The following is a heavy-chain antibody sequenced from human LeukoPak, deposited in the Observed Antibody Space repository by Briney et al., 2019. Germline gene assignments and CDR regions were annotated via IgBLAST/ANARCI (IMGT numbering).Heavy chain of an antibody. CDR3: ARGRSGTYYNGGDY. J-gene: IGHJ4*02. Sequence: ASVKVSCKASGYTFTAYYMHWVRQAPGQGLEWMGWINPNTGGTNYAQKFQGRVTMTRDTSISTAYMELNSLRSDDTAIYYCARGRSGTYYNGGDYWGQGTLVTVSS. D-gene: IGHD3-10*01. CDR2: INPNTGGT. V-gene: IGHV1-2*02. CDR1: GYTFTAYY.